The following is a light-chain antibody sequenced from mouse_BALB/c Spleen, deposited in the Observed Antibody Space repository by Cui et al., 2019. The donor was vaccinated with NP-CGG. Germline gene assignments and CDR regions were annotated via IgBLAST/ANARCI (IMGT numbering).Light chain of an antibody. CDR3: ALWYSNHWV. CDR1: TGAVTTSNY. V-gene: IGLV1*01. J-gene: IGLJ1*01. Sequence: QAVVTQDSAPTTSPGETVTLTCRSSTGAVTTSNYANWVQEKPDHLFTGLIGGTNNRVPGVPARFSGSLIGDKAALTITGAQTEDEAMYFCALWYSNHWVFGGGTKLTVL. CDR2: GTN.